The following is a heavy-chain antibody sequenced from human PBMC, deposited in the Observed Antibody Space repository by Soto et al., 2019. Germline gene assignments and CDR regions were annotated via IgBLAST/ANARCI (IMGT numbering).Heavy chain of an antibody. J-gene: IGHJ5*02. CDR1: GFSLRTTGVG. CDR2: IYWNDDK. Sequence: QITLKESGPMLVKPTQTLTLTCSFSGFSLRTTGVGVGWIRQPPGKALEWLALIYWNDDKRFSPSLKSRLTINKDTTKNQVVLTMTNMDPVDTATNYCAHRLISATLTNGFDPWGQGTLVTVSS. V-gene: IGHV2-5*01. D-gene: IGHD4-4*01. CDR3: AHRLISATLTNGFDP.